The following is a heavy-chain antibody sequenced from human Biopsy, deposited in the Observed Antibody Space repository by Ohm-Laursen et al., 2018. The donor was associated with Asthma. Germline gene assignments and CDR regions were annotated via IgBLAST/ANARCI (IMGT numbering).Heavy chain of an antibody. J-gene: IGHJ4*02. D-gene: IGHD3-3*01. V-gene: IGHV3-30-3*01. Sequence: RSLRLSCTASGFTFRSYAMHWVRQAPGKGLEWVAVGGSYYGGGLKYYADSVNDRFTVSRDDSKNTLYLQMNSLRPDDTAVYYCARDVMEWYLPAFDFWGQGTLVTVSS. CDR3: ARDVMEWYLPAFDF. CDR1: GFTFRSYA. CDR2: GGSYYGGGLK.